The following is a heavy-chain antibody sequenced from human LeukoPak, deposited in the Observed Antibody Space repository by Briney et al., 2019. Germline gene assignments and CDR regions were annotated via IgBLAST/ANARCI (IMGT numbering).Heavy chain of an antibody. Sequence: SETLSLTCTVSGDSINGYFWGWIRQPPGKGLEWIGYIYHSGTTNYNPSLKSRVTILVDTSKSQFSLRLSSVTAADTAVYYCARQDTSMVTYYWGQGTLVTVSS. D-gene: IGHD5-18*01. V-gene: IGHV4-59*08. CDR2: IYHSGTT. CDR3: ARQDTSMVTYY. J-gene: IGHJ4*02. CDR1: GDSINGYF.